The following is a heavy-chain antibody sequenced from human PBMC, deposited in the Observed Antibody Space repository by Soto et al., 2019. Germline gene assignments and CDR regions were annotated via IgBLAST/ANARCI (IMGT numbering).Heavy chain of an antibody. V-gene: IGHV3-33*01. CDR1: GFTFSSYG. CDR2: IWDDGSNK. Sequence: QVQLVESGGVVVQPGRALRLSCAASGFTFSSYGMHWVRQDPGKWLEWVAVIWDDGSNKYYADSVKGRFTISRDNSKNTLYLQMNSLRAEDTAVYYCARDRSELFDYWGQGTLVTVSS. J-gene: IGHJ4*02. D-gene: IGHD1-26*01. CDR3: ARDRSELFDY.